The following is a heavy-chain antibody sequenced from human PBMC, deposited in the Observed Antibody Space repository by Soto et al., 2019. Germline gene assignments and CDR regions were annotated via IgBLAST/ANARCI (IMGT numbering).Heavy chain of an antibody. CDR1: GFTFSSYW. Sequence: EVQLVESGGGLVQPGGSLRLSCAASGFTFSSYWMSWVRQAPGKGLEWVANIKQDGSEKYYVDSVKGRFTISRDNAKNSLYLQMNRLRSEDTAVYYCARGSSVLRYFDWLLHFDYWGQGTLVTVSS. CDR3: ARGSSVLRYFDWLLHFDY. CDR2: IKQDGSEK. D-gene: IGHD3-9*01. J-gene: IGHJ4*02. V-gene: IGHV3-7*04.